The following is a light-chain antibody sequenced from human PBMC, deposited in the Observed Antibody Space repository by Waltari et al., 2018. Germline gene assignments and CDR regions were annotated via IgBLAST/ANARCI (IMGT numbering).Light chain of an antibody. V-gene: IGKV3-20*01. CDR1: QTVSSSY. CDR2: GAS. Sequence: DIFLTQSPGNLSLSPGERATLSCRASQTVSSSYLAWYQQKPGQAPRLLIYGASSRATGIPDRFSGSGSGTDFTLTISRLEPEDFAVYYCQQYGSSSWTFGQGTKVEIK. J-gene: IGKJ1*01. CDR3: QQYGSSSWT.